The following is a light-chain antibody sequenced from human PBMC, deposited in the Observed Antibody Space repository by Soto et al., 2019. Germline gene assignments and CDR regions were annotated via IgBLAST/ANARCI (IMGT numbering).Light chain of an antibody. CDR2: SAS. J-gene: IGKJ1*01. CDR1: QDIRTD. Sequence: AIQMTQSPSSLSASVGDRVTITCRASQDIRTDLGWYQQKPGKAPKLLIYSASSLQSGVPSRFTGTASGTDFTPTITSLQPEDFATYYCLQDFNYPWTFGLGTKVEIK. CDR3: LQDFNYPWT. V-gene: IGKV1-6*01.